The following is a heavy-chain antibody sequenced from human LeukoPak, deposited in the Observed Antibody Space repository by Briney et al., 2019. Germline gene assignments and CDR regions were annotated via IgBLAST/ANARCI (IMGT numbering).Heavy chain of an antibody. J-gene: IGHJ2*01. CDR3: HSSGYSYYFDL. Sequence: PSQTLSLTCTVSGGSISSGSYYWSWIRQPAGKGLEWIGRIYTSGSTNYNPSLKSRVTISVDTSKNQFSLKLSSVTAADTAVYYCHSSGYSYYFDLWGRGTLVTVSS. D-gene: IGHD3-22*01. CDR1: GGSISSGSYY. CDR2: IYTSGST. V-gene: IGHV4-61*02.